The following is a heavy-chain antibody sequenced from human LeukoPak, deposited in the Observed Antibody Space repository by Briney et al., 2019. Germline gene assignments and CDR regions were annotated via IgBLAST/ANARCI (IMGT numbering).Heavy chain of an antibody. CDR3: ARGYSSSWVLFDY. CDR1: GFTFSDSA. J-gene: IGHJ4*02. V-gene: IGHV3-23*01. D-gene: IGHD6-13*01. CDR2: ISFSGANS. Sequence: PGGSLRLSCAASGFTFSDSAMTWVRQAPGKGLDWVSLISFSGANSYYADSVKGRFTISRDNSKDTLFLQMNSLRAEDTAIYYCARGYSSSWVLFDYWGQGTLVTVSS.